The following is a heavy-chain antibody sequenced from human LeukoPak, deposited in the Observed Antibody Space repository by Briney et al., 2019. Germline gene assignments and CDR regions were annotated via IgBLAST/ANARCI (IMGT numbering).Heavy chain of an antibody. D-gene: IGHD2-15*01. J-gene: IGHJ4*02. CDR2: ISVSGNT. CDR1: GFTLSSYA. CDR3: AKAPVTTRSGAYCYPFDY. V-gene: IGHV3-23*01. Sequence: GGSLRLSCAASGFTLSSYAMSWVHQGPGKGLEWVSAISVSGNTYHADSVKGRFTISRDSYKNTLYLQMNSLRAEDAAVYYCAKAPVTTRSGAYCYPFDYWGQGTLVTVSS.